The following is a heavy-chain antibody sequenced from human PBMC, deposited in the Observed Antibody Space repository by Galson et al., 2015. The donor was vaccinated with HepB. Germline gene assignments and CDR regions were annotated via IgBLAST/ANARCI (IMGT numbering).Heavy chain of an antibody. J-gene: IGHJ4*02. CDR3: ARDLSLDY. D-gene: IGHD3-3*02. Sequence: FGYTFTSHTFSWVRQAPGQGLEWMGWISAYNGNTNYAQKFQDRVNMTTDTSASTAYKEPRSLRSDDTAVYYCARDLSLDYWGQGTLVTVSS. V-gene: IGHV1-18*04. CDR1: GYTFTSHT. CDR2: ISAYNGNT.